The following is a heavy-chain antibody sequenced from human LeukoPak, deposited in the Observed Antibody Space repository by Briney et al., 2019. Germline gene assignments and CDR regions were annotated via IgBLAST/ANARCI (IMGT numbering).Heavy chain of an antibody. CDR2: IDPSDSYT. J-gene: IGHJ4*02. V-gene: IGHV5-10-1*01. CDR1: GCSFTSYW. CDR3: ARRSGYCSSTSCYTFDY. D-gene: IGHD2-2*02. Sequence: GESLRISCKGSGCSFTSYWISWVRQMPGKGLEWMGRIDPSDSYTNYSPSFQGHVTISADKSISTAYLQWSSLKASDTAMYYCARRSGYCSSTSCYTFDYWGQGTLVTVSS.